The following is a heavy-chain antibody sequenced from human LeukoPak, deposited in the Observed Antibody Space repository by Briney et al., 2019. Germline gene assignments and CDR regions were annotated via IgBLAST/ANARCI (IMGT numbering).Heavy chain of an antibody. V-gene: IGHV3-74*01. CDR3: ARRTMAQPHGMDV. CDR2: INSDGSSI. J-gene: IGHJ6*02. Sequence: GGSLRLSCAASGFTFSSYSMNWVRQVPGKGLVWVSRINSDGSSISYADSVKGRFTISRDNAKNTLYLQMNSLRAEDTAVYYCARRTMAQPHGMDVWGQGPRSPSP. CDR1: GFTFSSYS. D-gene: IGHD3-10*01.